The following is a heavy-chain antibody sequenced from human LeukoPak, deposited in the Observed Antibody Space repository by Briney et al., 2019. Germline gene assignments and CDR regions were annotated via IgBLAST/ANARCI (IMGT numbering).Heavy chain of an antibody. J-gene: IGHJ4*02. CDR3: ARENPESYGSGSYYNE. Sequence: ASVKVSCKASGYTFTSYYMHWVRQAPGQGLEWMGIINPSGGSTSYARKFQGRVTMTRDMSTTTVYMELSRLRSDDTAVYYCARENPESYGSGSYYNEWGQGTLVTVSS. D-gene: IGHD3-10*01. CDR2: INPSGGST. V-gene: IGHV1-46*01. CDR1: GYTFTSYY.